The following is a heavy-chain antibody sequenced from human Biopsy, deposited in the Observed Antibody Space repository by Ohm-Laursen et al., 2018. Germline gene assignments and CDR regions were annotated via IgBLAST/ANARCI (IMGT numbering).Heavy chain of an antibody. CDR2: RIPYFNTI. V-gene: IGHV1-69*13. D-gene: IGHD2/OR15-2a*01. Sequence: GASVKVSCKASGVTFDTYAFGWVRQAPGQGLEWMGGRIPYFNTIYYARNFQDRAVITAGRSARTTDMQLSGLRPDDTAAYYCVGGQRGPPIGVTVPGDAFDLWGPGTMVTVSP. CDR1: GVTFDTYA. CDR3: VGGQRGPPIGVTVPGDAFDL. J-gene: IGHJ3*01.